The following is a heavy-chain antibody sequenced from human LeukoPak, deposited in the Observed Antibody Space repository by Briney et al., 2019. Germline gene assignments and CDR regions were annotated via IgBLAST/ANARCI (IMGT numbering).Heavy chain of an antibody. CDR3: ARRAGEYSHPYDY. D-gene: IGHD2/OR15-2a*01. CDR1: GFTFSDYY. V-gene: IGHV3-53*01. Sequence: GGSLRLSCAASGFTFSDYYMSWVRQAPGKGLEWVSFIYSGGNTHYSDSVKGRFTISRDNSKNTLYLQMNSLRAEDTAVYYCARRAGEYSHPYDYWGQGTLVTVSS. J-gene: IGHJ4*02. CDR2: IYSGGNT.